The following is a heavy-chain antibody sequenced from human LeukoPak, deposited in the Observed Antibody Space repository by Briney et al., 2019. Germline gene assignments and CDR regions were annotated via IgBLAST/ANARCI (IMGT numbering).Heavy chain of an antibody. CDR3: ANGRGYYDSSGYYDAFDI. CDR1: GFTFSSYW. D-gene: IGHD3-22*01. V-gene: IGHV3-74*01. Sequence: GGSLRLSCAASGFTFSSYWMHWVRQAPGKGLVWVSRINSDGSSTSYADSVKGRFTISRDNAKNTLYLQMNSLRAEDTALYYCANGRGYYDSSGYYDAFDIWGQGTMVTVSS. J-gene: IGHJ3*02. CDR2: INSDGSST.